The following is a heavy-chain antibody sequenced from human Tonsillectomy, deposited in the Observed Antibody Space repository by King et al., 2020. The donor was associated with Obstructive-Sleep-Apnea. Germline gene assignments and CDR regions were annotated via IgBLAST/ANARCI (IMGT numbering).Heavy chain of an antibody. CDR2: ISSTGSTT. CDR1: GFNLSDYY. Sequence: VQLVESGGGLVKPGGSLRLSCAVSGFNLSDYYMSWIRQAPVKGLEWVSYISSTGSTTYYADSVKGRFTVSRDNAMNSLYLQMNSLSAEDTAVYYCARGYSGSYVPWGQGTLVTVSS. D-gene: IGHD1-26*01. J-gene: IGHJ4*02. CDR3: ARGYSGSYVP. V-gene: IGHV3-11*01.